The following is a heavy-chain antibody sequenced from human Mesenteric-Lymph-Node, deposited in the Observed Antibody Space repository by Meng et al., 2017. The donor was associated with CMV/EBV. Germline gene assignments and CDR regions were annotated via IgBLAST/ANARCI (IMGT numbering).Heavy chain of an antibody. Sequence: SVKVSCKTSGSIFNTYTLSWVRNAPGQGLEWMGRISPILGIAVYAQTFQGRVTIVADKSTSTAYIEMSGLTSEDTAMYYCAATRGAARPEGFDFWGQGTMVTVSS. V-gene: IGHV1-69*02. CDR3: AATRGAARPEGFDF. CDR1: GSIFNTYT. D-gene: IGHD6-6*01. J-gene: IGHJ3*01. CDR2: ISPILGIA.